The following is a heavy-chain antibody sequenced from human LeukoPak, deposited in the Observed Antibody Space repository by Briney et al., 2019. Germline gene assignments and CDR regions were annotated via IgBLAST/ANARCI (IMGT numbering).Heavy chain of an antibody. CDR1: GDCVSSNSAA. V-gene: IGHV6-1*01. D-gene: IGHD6-13*01. CDR3: ASNKAAAGEFDY. Sequence: SQTLSLTCAISGDCVSSNSAAWNWIRQSPSRGLEWLGRTYYRSKWYNDYAVSVNSRITINTDTSKNQFSRQMNAVTPEDTAVYFCASNKAAAGEFDYWGQGTPVTVSS. CDR2: TYYRSKWYN. J-gene: IGHJ4*02.